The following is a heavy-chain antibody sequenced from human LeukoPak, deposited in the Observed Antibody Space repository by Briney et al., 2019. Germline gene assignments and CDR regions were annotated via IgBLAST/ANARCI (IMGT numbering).Heavy chain of an antibody. CDR2: IRYDGSNK. CDR1: GFTFSSYG. V-gene: IGHV3-30*02. Sequence: GGSLRLFCAASGFTFSSYGMHWVRQAPGKGLEWVAFIRYDGSNKYYADSVKGRFTISRDNSKNTLYLQMNSLRAEDTAVYYCAKDPRAAKNAFDIWGQGTMVTVSS. J-gene: IGHJ3*02. D-gene: IGHD6-13*01. CDR3: AKDPRAAKNAFDI.